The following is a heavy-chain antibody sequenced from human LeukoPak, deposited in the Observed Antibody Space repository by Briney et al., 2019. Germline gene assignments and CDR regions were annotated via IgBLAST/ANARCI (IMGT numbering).Heavy chain of an antibody. J-gene: IGHJ5*02. CDR3: ARHDFDLPMIYSFFVH. Sequence: ASVTVSFKASGYTFTKYYMNWVRQAPGQGLEWMGLMHPTGDSTNYAQKFQGRVTLTRDTSTGTFYMELSSLTSEDTAVYYCARHDFDLPMIYSFFVHWGQGTLVTVSS. D-gene: IGHD3-3*01. V-gene: IGHV1-46*01. CDR2: MHPTGDST. CDR1: GYTFTKYY.